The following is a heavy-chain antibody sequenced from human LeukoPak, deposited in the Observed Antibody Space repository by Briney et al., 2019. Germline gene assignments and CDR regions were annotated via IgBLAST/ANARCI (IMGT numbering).Heavy chain of an antibody. V-gene: IGHV4-4*09. CDR1: GGSIGLYY. Sequence: PSETLSLTCTVSGGSIGLYYWAWIRQPPGKGLEWIGYIFHTGSTSYNPSLKSRLTISVDTSRNQFSLRLSSVTAADTAVYYCARPYSSSSHGSFDIWGQGTMVTVSS. D-gene: IGHD6-13*01. CDR2: IFHTGST. CDR3: ARPYSSSSHGSFDI. J-gene: IGHJ3*02.